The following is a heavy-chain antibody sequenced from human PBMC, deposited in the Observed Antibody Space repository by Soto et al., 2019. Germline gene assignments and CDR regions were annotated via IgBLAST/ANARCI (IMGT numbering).Heavy chain of an antibody. J-gene: IGHJ6*02. V-gene: IGHV4-30-4*01. CDR1: GGSISSGDYY. CDR2: IYYSGST. CDR3: ARANYYYYGMDV. Sequence: SETLSLTCTVSGGSISSGDYYWSWIRQPPGKGLEWIGYIYYSGSTYYNPSLKSRVTISVDTSKNQFSLKLSSVTAADTAVYYCARANYYYYGMDVWGQGTTVTV.